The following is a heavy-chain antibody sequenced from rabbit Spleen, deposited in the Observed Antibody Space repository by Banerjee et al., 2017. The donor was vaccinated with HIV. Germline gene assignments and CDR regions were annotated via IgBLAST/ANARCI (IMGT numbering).Heavy chain of an antibody. D-gene: IGHD4-1*01. J-gene: IGHJ4*01. CDR3: ARDLATVIGWNFAL. CDR2: MNTRSGDA. V-gene: IGHV1S45*01. Sequence: EQLEESGGGLVKPEGSLTLTCKASGFSFTSGYDMCWVRQAPGKGLEWIACMNTRSGDAVYANWAKGRVTISRTSSTTVTLQMPSLTAADTATYFCARDLATVIGWNFALWGQGTLVTVS. CDR1: GFSFTSGYD.